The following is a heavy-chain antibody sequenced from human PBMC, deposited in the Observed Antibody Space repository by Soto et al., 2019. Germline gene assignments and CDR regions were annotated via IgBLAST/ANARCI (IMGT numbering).Heavy chain of an antibody. Sequence: EVQLAESGGGLVQPGGSLRLSCAASGFPFSSSWMQWVRQAPGKGLEWVSRINSDGTSTSYADSVKGRFTLSRDNAKSTLYLEMNSLRAEDTAVYYCVKARGYIYRYYFDNWGQGTLVTVSS. CDR1: GFPFSSSW. V-gene: IGHV3-74*01. D-gene: IGHD3-10*01. CDR2: INSDGTST. J-gene: IGHJ4*02. CDR3: VKARGYIYRYYFDN.